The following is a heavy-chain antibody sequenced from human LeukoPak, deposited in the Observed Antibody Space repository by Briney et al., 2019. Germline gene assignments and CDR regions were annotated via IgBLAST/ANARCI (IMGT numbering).Heavy chain of an antibody. CDR1: GFTFSSSA. CDR3: AKVGATYYYYMDV. D-gene: IGHD1-26*01. CDR2: ISGSGGST. Sequence: PGGSLRLSCGASGFTFSSSAMSWVRQAPGKGLEWVSGISGSGGSTYYAVSVKGRFTISRDNSKNTLYLQLNSLRVDDTAVYYCAKVGATYYYYMDVWGKGTTVTVSS. V-gene: IGHV3-23*01. J-gene: IGHJ6*03.